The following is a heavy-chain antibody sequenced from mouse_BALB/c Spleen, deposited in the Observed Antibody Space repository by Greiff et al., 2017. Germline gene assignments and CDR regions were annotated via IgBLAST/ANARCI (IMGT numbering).Heavy chain of an antibody. Sequence: VQLQQSGPELVRPGVSVKISCKGSGYTFTDYAMHWVKQSHAKSLEWIGVISTYYGNTNYNQKFKGKATMTVDKSSSTAYMELARLTSEDSAIYYCARGDYYGSSRYYAMDYWGQGTSVTVSS. V-gene: IGHV1-67*01. CDR1: GYTFTDYA. CDR3: ARGDYYGSSRYYAMDY. CDR2: ISTYYGNT. D-gene: IGHD1-1*01. J-gene: IGHJ4*01.